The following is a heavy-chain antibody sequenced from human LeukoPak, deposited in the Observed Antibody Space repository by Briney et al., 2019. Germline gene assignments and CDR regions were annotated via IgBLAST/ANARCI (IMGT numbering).Heavy chain of an antibody. CDR2: IYYSGST. CDR3: AREGRAAFDI. Sequence: PSETLSLTCTVSGGSISSSSYYWDWIRQPPGKGLEWIGSIYYSGSTYYNPSLKSRVTISVDTSKNQFSLKLSSVIAADTAVYYCAREGRAAFDIWGQGTMVTVSS. D-gene: IGHD3-10*01. J-gene: IGHJ3*02. CDR1: GGSISSSSYY. V-gene: IGHV4-39*07.